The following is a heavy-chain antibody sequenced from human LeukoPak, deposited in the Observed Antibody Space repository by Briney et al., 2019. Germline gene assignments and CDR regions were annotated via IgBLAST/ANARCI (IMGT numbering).Heavy chain of an antibody. Sequence: SETLSLTCTASGGSISSYYWSWIRQPPGKGLEWIGYIYYSGSTNYNPSLESRVTISVDTSKNQFSLKLSSVTAADTAVYYCARGLLLWFGEFPLSFDYWGQGTLVTVSS. V-gene: IGHV4-59*01. J-gene: IGHJ4*02. CDR1: GGSISSYY. CDR2: IYYSGST. CDR3: ARGLLLWFGEFPLSFDY. D-gene: IGHD3-10*01.